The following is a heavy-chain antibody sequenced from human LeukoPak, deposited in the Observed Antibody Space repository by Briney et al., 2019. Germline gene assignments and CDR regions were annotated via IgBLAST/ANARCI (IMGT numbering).Heavy chain of an antibody. CDR1: GGSISGYD. D-gene: IGHD5-12*01. CDR2: IYTNGKT. Sequence: SETLSLTCTVSGGSISGYDWSWIRQPAGKGLEWIGRIYTNGKTDYNPSLKSQVTMSVDTPKNQFSLRLMSVTAADTAVYFCARRFSANAFDIWGQGTVVTVSS. CDR3: ARRFSANAFDI. J-gene: IGHJ3*02. V-gene: IGHV4-4*07.